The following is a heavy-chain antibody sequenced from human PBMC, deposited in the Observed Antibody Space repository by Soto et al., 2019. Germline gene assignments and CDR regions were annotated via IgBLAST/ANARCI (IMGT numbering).Heavy chain of an antibody. CDR1: GGSISSYY. Sequence: SETLSLTCTVSGGSISSYYWSWIRQPPGKGLEWIGYIYYSGSTNYNPSLKSRVTISVDTSKNQFSLKLSSVTAADTAVYYCARAVDTERNYYYYYYMDVWGKGTTVTVSS. J-gene: IGHJ6*03. V-gene: IGHV4-59*01. CDR3: ARAVDTERNYYYYYYMDV. CDR2: IYYSGST. D-gene: IGHD5-18*01.